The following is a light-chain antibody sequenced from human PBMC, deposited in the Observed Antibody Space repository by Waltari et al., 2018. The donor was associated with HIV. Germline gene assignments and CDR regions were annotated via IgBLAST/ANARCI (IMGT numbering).Light chain of an antibody. V-gene: IGLV6-57*04. CDR1: SATPSSNS. CDR2: EDT. Sequence: FMLTQPHSMSASPGTTVTISCTRSSATPSSNSVQRYQQRPGGAPTTVVFEDTQRPSGVPERFSGSIDSSSNSASLTISGLKTEDEADYYCQSYDTTNHLIFGGGTKVTVL. J-gene: IGLJ2*01. CDR3: QSYDTTNHLI.